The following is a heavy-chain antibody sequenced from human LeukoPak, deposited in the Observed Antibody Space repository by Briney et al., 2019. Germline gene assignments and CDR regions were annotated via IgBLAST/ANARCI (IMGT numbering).Heavy chain of an antibody. CDR1: GYTFTSYG. CDR3: ARGQGSAAAGKGTLSLDY. Sequence: ASVKVSCKASGYTFTSYGISWVRQAPGQGLEWMGRISAYNGNTNYAQKLQGRVTMTTDTSTSTAYMELRSLRSDDTAVYYCARGQGSAAAGKGTLSLDYWGQGTLVTVSS. J-gene: IGHJ4*02. D-gene: IGHD6-13*01. CDR2: ISAYNGNT. V-gene: IGHV1-18*01.